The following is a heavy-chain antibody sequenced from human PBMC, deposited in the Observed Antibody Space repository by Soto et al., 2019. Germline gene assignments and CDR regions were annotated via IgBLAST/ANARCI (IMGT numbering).Heavy chain of an antibody. J-gene: IGHJ4*02. Sequence: EVQLVESGGGLVQPGGSLRLSCAASGFSFSSYSLTWVHQAPGKGLECVSYISSTSKNTIYYADSVKGRFTISRDNAQNSLYLQMTSLRDEDTAVYYCARGYASGIYYDWGQGTLVTVSS. V-gene: IGHV3-48*02. CDR3: ARGYASGIYYD. CDR1: GFSFSSYS. D-gene: IGHD3-10*01. CDR2: ISSTSKNTI.